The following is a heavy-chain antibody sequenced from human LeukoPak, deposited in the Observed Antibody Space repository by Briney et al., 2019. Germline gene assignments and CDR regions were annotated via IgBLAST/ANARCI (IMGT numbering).Heavy chain of an antibody. Sequence: SGGSLRLSCAASGFIFDDYGMTWVRQAPGKGLEWVSGITWNGVRKGYADSVKGRFTISRDNSKNTLYLQMNSLRAEDTAVYYCARDSIAVAGAIDYWGQGTLVTVSS. CDR2: ITWNGVRK. J-gene: IGHJ4*02. D-gene: IGHD6-19*01. V-gene: IGHV3-20*04. CDR3: ARDSIAVAGAIDY. CDR1: GFIFDDYG.